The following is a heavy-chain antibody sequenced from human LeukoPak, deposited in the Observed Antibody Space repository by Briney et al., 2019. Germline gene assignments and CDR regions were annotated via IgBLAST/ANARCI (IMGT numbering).Heavy chain of an antibody. CDR2: IYHSGST. Sequence: SETLSLTCTVSGYSISSGYYWGWIRQPPGKGLEWIGSIYHSGSTYYNPSLKSRVTISVDTSKNQFSLKLSSVTAADTAVYYCAGASVPIMNDYGDYHRHYYYGMDVWGQGTTVTVSS. CDR3: AGASVPIMNDYGDYHRHYYYGMDV. J-gene: IGHJ6*02. V-gene: IGHV4-38-2*02. CDR1: GYSISSGYY. D-gene: IGHD4-17*01.